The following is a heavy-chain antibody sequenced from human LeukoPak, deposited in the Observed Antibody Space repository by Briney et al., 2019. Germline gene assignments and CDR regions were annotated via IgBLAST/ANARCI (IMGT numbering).Heavy chain of an antibody. V-gene: IGHV4-34*01. Sequence: SETLSLTCTVSGGSISSHYWSWIRQPPGKGLEWIGEINHSGSTNYNPSLKSRVTISVDTSKNQFSLKLSSVTAADTAVYYCARGNIEIVGAHEVLFDYWGQGTLVTVSS. CDR2: INHSGST. CDR3: ARGNIEIVGAHEVLFDY. D-gene: IGHD1-26*01. J-gene: IGHJ4*02. CDR1: GGSISSHY.